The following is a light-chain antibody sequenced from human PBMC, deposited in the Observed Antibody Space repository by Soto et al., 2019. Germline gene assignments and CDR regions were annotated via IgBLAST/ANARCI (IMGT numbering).Light chain of an antibody. J-gene: IGKJ3*01. CDR3: QRYASAQGFT. CDR1: QGISTY. Sequence: DIQMTQSPSSLSASVGDRVTITCRASQGISTYLAWYQQKPGKVPKLLIYAASTLQSGVPSRFSGSGSGTDFTLTISSLQPEAVATYYCQRYASAQGFTFGPGTKVDI. CDR2: AAS. V-gene: IGKV1-27*01.